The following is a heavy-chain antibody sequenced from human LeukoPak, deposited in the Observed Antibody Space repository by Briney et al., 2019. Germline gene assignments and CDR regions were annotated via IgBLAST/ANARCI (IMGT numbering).Heavy chain of an antibody. CDR2: ISGTGGGT. Sequence: PGGSVRLSCAASGFTFSSYAMSWVRQAPGRGLEWVSDISGTGGGTHYADSVKGRFTISRDNSRNTLYLQMSSLRAEDTAVYYCAKDLIWGQGTLVTVSS. CDR3: AKDLI. J-gene: IGHJ4*02. V-gene: IGHV3-23*01. CDR1: GFTFSSYA.